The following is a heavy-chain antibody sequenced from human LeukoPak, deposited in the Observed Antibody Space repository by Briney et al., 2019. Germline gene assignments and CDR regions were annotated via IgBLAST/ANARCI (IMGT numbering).Heavy chain of an antibody. V-gene: IGHV4-59*01. CDR1: NDSIRNYY. J-gene: IGHJ4*02. CDR3: ARGNYGSGSYYVVDFDY. Sequence: PSETLSLTCSVCNDSIRNYYWSWIRQPPGKALEWIGYIYHTGNTNYNPSLKSRLTMSIDTSKNQFSLNLNSVTAADTAVYYCARGNYGSGSYYVVDFDYWGQGTLVTVSS. D-gene: IGHD3-10*01. CDR2: IYHTGNT.